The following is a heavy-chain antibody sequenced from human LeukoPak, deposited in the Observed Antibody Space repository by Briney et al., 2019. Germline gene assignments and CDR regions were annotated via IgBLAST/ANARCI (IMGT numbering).Heavy chain of an antibody. CDR3: ARLYNWFDP. J-gene: IGHJ5*02. V-gene: IGHV4-38-2*02. CDR2: VYQSGTT. Sequence: SETLSLTCTVSGFSISSGHYWGWVRQPPGAGLEWIGSVYQSGTTYYNPSLKSRVTTSVDMSKNQFSLRLRPVTAADTAVYYCARLYNWFDPWGQGTLVTVSS. CDR1: GFSISSGHY.